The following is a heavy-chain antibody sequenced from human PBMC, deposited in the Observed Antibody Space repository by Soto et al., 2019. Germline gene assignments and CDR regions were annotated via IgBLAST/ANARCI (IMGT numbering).Heavy chain of an antibody. CDR1: GYTFSDYY. Sequence: ASVKVSCKASGYTFSDYYIRWVRQAPGQGLEWMGWINPNSGGTKYAPKFQGGVTMTRDTSITTAYMELSRLRSGDTAVYYCAREPATAKPEGVDFWGQGTLVTVYS. V-gene: IGHV1-2*02. J-gene: IGHJ4*02. CDR3: AREPATAKPEGVDF. D-gene: IGHD1-1*01. CDR2: INPNSGGT.